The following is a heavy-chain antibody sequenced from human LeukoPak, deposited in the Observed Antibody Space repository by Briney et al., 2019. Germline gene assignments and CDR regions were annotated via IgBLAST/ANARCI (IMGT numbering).Heavy chain of an antibody. CDR3: ARDVRKQWLALGPHPEPIDY. J-gene: IGHJ4*02. V-gene: IGHV4-31*03. Sequence: SETLSLTCTVSGGSISSGGYYWSWIRQHPGKGLEWIGYIYYSGSTYYNPSLKSRVTISVDTSKNQFSLKLSSVTAADTAVYYCARDVRKQWLALGPHPEPIDYWGQGTLVTVSS. CDR2: IYYSGST. D-gene: IGHD6-19*01. CDR1: GGSISSGGYY.